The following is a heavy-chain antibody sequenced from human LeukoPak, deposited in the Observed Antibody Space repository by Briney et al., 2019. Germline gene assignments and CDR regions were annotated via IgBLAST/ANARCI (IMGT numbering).Heavy chain of an antibody. D-gene: IGHD3-10*01. Sequence: SETLSLTCTVSGGSISSSSYYWGWIRQPPGKGLEWIGEIYHSGSTNYNPSLKSRVTISVDKSKNQFSLKLSSVTAADTAVYYCARYLTLGYYGSWGQGTLVTVSS. CDR3: ARYLTLGYYGS. CDR1: GGSISSSSYY. V-gene: IGHV4-39*07. CDR2: IYHSGST. J-gene: IGHJ4*02.